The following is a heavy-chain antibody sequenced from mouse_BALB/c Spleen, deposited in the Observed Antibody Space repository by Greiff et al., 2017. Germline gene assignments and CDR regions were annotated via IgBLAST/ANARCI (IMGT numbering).Heavy chain of an antibody. CDR1: GYSITSDYA. D-gene: IGHD2-4*01. V-gene: IGHV3-2*02. J-gene: IGHJ4*01. Sequence: EVQRVESGPGLVKPSQSLSLTCTVTGYSITSDYAWNWIRQFPGNKLEWMGYISYSGSTSYNPSLKSRISITRDTSKNQFFLQLNSVTTEDTATYYCASIYYDYSMDYWGQGTSVTVSS. CDR3: ASIYYDYSMDY. CDR2: ISYSGST.